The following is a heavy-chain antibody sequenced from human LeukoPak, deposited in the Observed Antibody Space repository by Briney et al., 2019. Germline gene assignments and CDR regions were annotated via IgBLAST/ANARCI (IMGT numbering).Heavy chain of an antibody. CDR3: ARALYDFWSGYYTEYNWFDP. CDR1: GGTFSSYA. J-gene: IGHJ5*02. CDR2: INPNSGGT. V-gene: IGHV1-2*02. D-gene: IGHD3-3*01. Sequence: ASVKVSCKASGGTFSSYAISWVRQAPGQGLEWMGWINPNSGGTNYAQKFQGRVTMTRDTSISTAYMELSRLRSDDTAVYYCARALYDFWSGYYTEYNWFDPWGQGTLVTVSS.